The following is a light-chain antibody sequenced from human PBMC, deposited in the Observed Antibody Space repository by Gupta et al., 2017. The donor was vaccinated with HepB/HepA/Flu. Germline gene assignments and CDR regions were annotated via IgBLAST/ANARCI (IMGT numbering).Light chain of an antibody. CDR2: DAS. CDR1: QSVSSY. CDR3: QQRSNWPCWT. V-gene: IGKV3-11*01. Sequence: EIVLTQSPATLSLSPGERATLSCRASQSVSSYLAWYQQKPGQAPRLLIYDASNRATGIPARFSGSGSRTDFTLTISSLEPEDFAVYYCQQRSNWPCWTFGQGTKVEIK. J-gene: IGKJ1*01.